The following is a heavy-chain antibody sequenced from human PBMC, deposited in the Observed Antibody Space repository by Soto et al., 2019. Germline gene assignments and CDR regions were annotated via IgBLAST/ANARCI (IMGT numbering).Heavy chain of an antibody. CDR3: ARGGTPLDY. CDR1: GYTFTNFG. V-gene: IGHV1-18*01. CDR2: ISAYNGNT. Sequence: ASVKVSCKASGYTFTNFGISWVRQAPGQGLEWMGWISAYNGNTNYAQKFQGRVTMTTDTSTSTAYMEVRSLGFDDKAVYYCARGGTPLDYWGQGTLVTVSS. J-gene: IGHJ4*02. D-gene: IGHD3-16*01.